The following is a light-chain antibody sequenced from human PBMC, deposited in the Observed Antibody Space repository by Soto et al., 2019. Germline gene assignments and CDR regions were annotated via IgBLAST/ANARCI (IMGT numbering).Light chain of an antibody. CDR3: MQSLQMRT. CDR1: QSLLHKNGYNY. Sequence: DIVMTQSPLSLPVTPGEPASISCRSSQSLLHKNGYNYLDWYLQKPGQSPQLLIYLGSNRASGVPDRFSGSGSDTDFTLKISRVEAEDVGVYYCMQSLQMRTFGQGTKVEI. V-gene: IGKV2-28*01. J-gene: IGKJ1*01. CDR2: LGS.